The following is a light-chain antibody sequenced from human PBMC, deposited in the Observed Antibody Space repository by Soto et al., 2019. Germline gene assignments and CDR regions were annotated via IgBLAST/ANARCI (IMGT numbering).Light chain of an antibody. CDR1: TGAVTSGYY. CDR2: STS. CDR3: LLYYGGQLGV. V-gene: IGLV7-43*01. Sequence: QAVVTQEPSLTVSPGGTVTLTCASSTGAVTSGYYPNWFQQKPGQAPRALIYSTSNKYSWTPARFSGSLLGGKAALTLSGVQPEDAAEYYCLLYYGGQLGVFGGGTNLTVL. J-gene: IGLJ2*01.